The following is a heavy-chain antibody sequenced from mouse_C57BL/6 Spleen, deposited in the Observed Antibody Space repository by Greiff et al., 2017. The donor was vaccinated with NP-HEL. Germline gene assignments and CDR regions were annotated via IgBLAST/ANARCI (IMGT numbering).Heavy chain of an antibody. CDR1: GFTFSDYG. Sequence: EVMLVESGGGLVKPGGSLKLSCAASGFTFSDYGMHWVRQAPEKGLEWVAYISSGSSTIYYADTVKGRFTISRDNAKNTLFLQMTSLRSEDTAMYYCARNWPYAMDYWGQGTSVTVSS. J-gene: IGHJ4*01. V-gene: IGHV5-17*01. CDR2: ISSGSSTI. CDR3: ARNWPYAMDY. D-gene: IGHD4-1*01.